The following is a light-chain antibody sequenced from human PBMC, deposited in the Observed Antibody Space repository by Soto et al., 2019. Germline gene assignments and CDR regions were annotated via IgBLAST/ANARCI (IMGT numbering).Light chain of an antibody. J-gene: IGLJ2*01. Sequence: QSVLTQPPSASGSPGQSVTISCTGTSSDVRGYDYVSWYQQHPGKAPKLMIYEVSKRPSGVPDRFSGSKAGNTASLTVSGLQAEDEADYYCSSDAGSNILVFGGGTKVTVL. CDR3: SSDAGSNILV. V-gene: IGLV2-8*01. CDR1: SSDVRGYDY. CDR2: EVS.